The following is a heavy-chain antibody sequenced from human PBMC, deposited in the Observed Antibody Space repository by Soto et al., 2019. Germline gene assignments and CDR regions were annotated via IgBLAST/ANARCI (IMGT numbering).Heavy chain of an antibody. V-gene: IGHV3-30*18. CDR1: GFTFSSYG. CDR2: ISYDGSNK. CDR3: AKARASGEYNWFDP. J-gene: IGHJ5*02. Sequence: GGSLRLSCAASGFTFSSYGMHWVRQAPGKGLEWVAVISYDGSNKYYADSVKGRFTISRDNSKNTLYLQMNSLRAEDTAVYYCAKARASGEYNWFDPRGQGTLVTVSS. D-gene: IGHD6-25*01.